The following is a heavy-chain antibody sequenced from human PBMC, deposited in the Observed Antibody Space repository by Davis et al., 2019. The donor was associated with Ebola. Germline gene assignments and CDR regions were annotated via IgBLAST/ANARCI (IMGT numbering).Heavy chain of an antibody. CDR2: IKEDGSEK. D-gene: IGHD2-2*01. J-gene: IGHJ5*02. V-gene: IGHV3-7*01. CDR1: GFTFSSYW. Sequence: PGGSLRLSCAASGFTFSSYWMTWVRQAPGMGLEWVANIKEDGSEKRYVGSVKGRFTISRDNAKNSLYLQMSSLRAEDTAIYYCARVKCGNASCVNGDSFDPWGQGTLVTVSS. CDR3: ARVKCGNASCVNGDSFDP.